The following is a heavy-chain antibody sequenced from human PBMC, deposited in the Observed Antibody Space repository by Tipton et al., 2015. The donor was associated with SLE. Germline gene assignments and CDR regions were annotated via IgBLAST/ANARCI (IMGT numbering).Heavy chain of an antibody. CDR1: GDSISANSYH. Sequence: PGLVKPSETLSLICTVSGDSISANSYHWGWVRQPPGKGLEWIGNVYYSGSTYYSASLRSRVTISLDRSKNQFSLKLTSVTAADTAVYYCARWIPLTGINVWGQGATVTVSS. D-gene: IGHD5-18*01. CDR2: VYYSGST. J-gene: IGHJ6*02. CDR3: ARWIPLTGINV. V-gene: IGHV4-39*07.